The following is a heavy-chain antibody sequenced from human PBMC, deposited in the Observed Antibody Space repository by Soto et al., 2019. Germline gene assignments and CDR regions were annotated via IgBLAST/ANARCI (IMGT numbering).Heavy chain of an antibody. CDR1: GYTFTRYD. J-gene: IGHJ4*02. CDR2: MNPNSGNT. Sequence: QVQLVQSGAEVKKPGASVKVSCKASGYTFTRYDINWVRQATGQGLEWMGWMNPNSGNTGYAHKFQGRVTMTRNTSISTAYMELSSLRSEDTAVYYCARVGRPCIQLWPADFDYWGQGTLVTVSS. CDR3: ARVGRPCIQLWPADFDY. D-gene: IGHD5-18*01. V-gene: IGHV1-8*01.